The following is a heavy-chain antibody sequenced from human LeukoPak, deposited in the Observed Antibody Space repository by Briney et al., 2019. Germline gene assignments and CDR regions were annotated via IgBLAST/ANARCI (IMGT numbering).Heavy chain of an antibody. CDR2: ISGSGGST. V-gene: IGHV3-23*01. CDR3: ARHKQWLVPSFDY. D-gene: IGHD6-19*01. CDR1: EFTFSSYA. Sequence: GGSLRLSCTASEFTFSSYAMGWVRQAPGKGLEWVSAISGSGGSTYYADSVKGRFTISRDNSKNTLYLQMNSLRAEDTAVYYCARHKQWLVPSFDYWGQGTLVTVSS. J-gene: IGHJ4*02.